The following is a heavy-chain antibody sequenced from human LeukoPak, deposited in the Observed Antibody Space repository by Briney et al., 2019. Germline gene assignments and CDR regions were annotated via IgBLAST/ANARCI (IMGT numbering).Heavy chain of an antibody. J-gene: IGHJ4*02. CDR3: ARDSSDVRDDYGDF. Sequence: GGSLRLSCAASGFTFSSYSMNWVRQAPGKGLEWVLYISSSSSTIYYADSVKGRFTISRDNAKNSLYLQMNSLRDEDTAVYYCARDSSDVRDDYGDFWGQGTLVTVSS. D-gene: IGHD3-10*01. CDR1: GFTFSSYS. V-gene: IGHV3-48*02. CDR2: ISSSSSTI.